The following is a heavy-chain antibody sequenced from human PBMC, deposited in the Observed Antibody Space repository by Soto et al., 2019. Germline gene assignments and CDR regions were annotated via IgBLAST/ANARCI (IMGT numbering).Heavy chain of an antibody. Sequence: PSETLSLTCTVSGGSISSSSYYWGWIRQPPGKGLEWIGSIYYSRSTYYNPSLKSRVTISVDTSENQFSLKLSSVTAADRAVYYCSGRGRRVVVVAPTAFDIWGKGKMVTVSS. CDR3: SGRGRRVVVVAPTAFDI. CDR2: IYYSRST. CDR1: GGSISSSSYY. V-gene: IGHV4-39*01. J-gene: IGHJ3*02. D-gene: IGHD2-15*01.